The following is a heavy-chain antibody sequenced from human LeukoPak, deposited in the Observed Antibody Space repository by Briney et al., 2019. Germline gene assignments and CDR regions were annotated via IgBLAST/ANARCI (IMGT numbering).Heavy chain of an antibody. CDR2: IGTSGDT. CDR1: GFTFSSYD. V-gene: IGHV3-13*04. D-gene: IGHD6-19*01. J-gene: IGHJ4*02. CDR3: SRVGSSGWPNYFDS. Sequence: GGSLRLSCAASGFTFSSYDMHWVRQATGKGLEWVSVIGTSGDTYYAGSVKGRFTISSENAKNSLYLQMNSLTAGDTAVYFCSRVGSSGWPNYFDSWGQGTLVTASS.